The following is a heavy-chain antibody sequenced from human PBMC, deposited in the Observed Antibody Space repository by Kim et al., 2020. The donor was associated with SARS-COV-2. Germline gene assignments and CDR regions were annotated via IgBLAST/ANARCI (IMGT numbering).Heavy chain of an antibody. CDR3: AKDQLKWIIDAFDI. V-gene: IGHV3-43*02. J-gene: IGHJ3*02. CDR2: ISGDGGST. D-gene: IGHD2-2*01. CDR1: GFTFDDYA. Sequence: GGSLRLSCAASGFTFDDYAMHWVRQAPGKGLEWVSLISGDGGSTYYADSVKGRFTISRDNSKNSLYLQMNSLRTEDTALYYCAKDQLKWIIDAFDIWGQGTMVTVSS.